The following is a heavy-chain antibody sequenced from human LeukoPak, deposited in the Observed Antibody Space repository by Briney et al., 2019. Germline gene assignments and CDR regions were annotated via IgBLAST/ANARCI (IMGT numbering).Heavy chain of an antibody. CDR2: ITRNGGDT. D-gene: IGHD2-15*01. V-gene: IGHV3-20*04. CDR1: GFTFDVYG. Sequence: RPGGSLRLSCAASGFTFDVYGMSGVRQAPGKGLEWVSGITRNGGDTGYADSVKGRYNISRDNPKHSLSLKMNSLRAGHISLYYCARTKDIAVAASIDYWGQGTLVTVSS. J-gene: IGHJ4*02. CDR3: ARTKDIAVAASIDY.